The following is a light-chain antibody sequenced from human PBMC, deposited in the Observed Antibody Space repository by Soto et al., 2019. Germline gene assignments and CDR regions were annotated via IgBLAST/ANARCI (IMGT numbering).Light chain of an antibody. V-gene: IGKV1-39*01. Sequence: DIQFTQSPSSLSSSVSERFTITCRASQSISSYLNWYQQKPGKAPKLLIYAASSLQSGVPSRFSGSGSGTDFTLTISSLQPEDFATYYCQQSYSTPRTFGQGTKVDIK. CDR2: AAS. CDR3: QQSYSTPRT. CDR1: QSISSY. J-gene: IGKJ1*01.